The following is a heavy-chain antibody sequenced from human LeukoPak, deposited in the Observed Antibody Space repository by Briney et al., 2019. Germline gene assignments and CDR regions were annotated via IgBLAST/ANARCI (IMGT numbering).Heavy chain of an antibody. Sequence: GESLKISCKGSGYRFTSDWIGWVRQMPGKGLEWMGVIYPGDSDTRYSPSFQGQVTISADKSVNTAYLQWSSLKASDTAMYYCARLSGRVVCSAGSCYIDSWGQGTLVTVSS. CDR3: ARLSGRVVCSAGSCYIDS. J-gene: IGHJ4*02. CDR2: IYPGDSDT. D-gene: IGHD2-15*01. V-gene: IGHV5-51*01. CDR1: GYRFTSDW.